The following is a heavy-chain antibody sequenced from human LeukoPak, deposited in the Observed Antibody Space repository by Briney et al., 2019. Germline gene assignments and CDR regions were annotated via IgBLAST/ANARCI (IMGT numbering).Heavy chain of an antibody. CDR1: GGSISSGGYY. V-gene: IGHV4-31*03. CDR2: IYYSGST. J-gene: IGHJ4*02. D-gene: IGHD2-15*01. CDR3: ARGVGIGLLGPFFDY. Sequence: PSQTLSLTCTLSGGSISSGGYYWSWIRQHPGKGLEWIGYIYYSGSTYYNPSLKSRVTISVDTSKNQFSLKLSSVTAADTAVYYCARGVGIGLLGPFFDYWGQGTLVTVSS.